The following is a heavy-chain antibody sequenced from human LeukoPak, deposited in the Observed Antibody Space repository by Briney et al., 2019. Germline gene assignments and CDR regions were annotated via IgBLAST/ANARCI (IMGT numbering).Heavy chain of an antibody. V-gene: IGHV1-2*02. CDR2: INPNSGGT. CDR3: ARDNSVGDIAWRFDP. J-gene: IGHJ5*02. D-gene: IGHD3-10*01. Sequence: ASVKVSCKASGYTFTGYYMHWVRQAPGQGLEWMGWINPNSGGTNYAQKFQGRVTMTGDTSISTAYMDLSSLRSGDTAVYYCARDNSVGDIAWRFDPWGQGTLVTVST. CDR1: GYTFTGYY.